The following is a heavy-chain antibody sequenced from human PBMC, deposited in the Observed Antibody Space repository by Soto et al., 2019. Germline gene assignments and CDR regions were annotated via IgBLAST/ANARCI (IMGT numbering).Heavy chain of an antibody. CDR3: ASTDFWSGFSNWFDP. CDR2: INPNSGGT. V-gene: IGHV1-2*02. D-gene: IGHD3-3*01. J-gene: IGHJ5*02. Sequence: GASVKVSCKASGYTFTGYYMHWVRQAPGQGLEWMGWINPNSGGTNYAQKFQGRVTMTRDTSISTACMELSRLRSDDTAVYYCASTDFWSGFSNWFDPWGQGTLVTVSS. CDR1: GYTFTGYY.